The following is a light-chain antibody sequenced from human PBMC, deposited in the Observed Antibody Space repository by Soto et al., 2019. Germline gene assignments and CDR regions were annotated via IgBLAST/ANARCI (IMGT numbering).Light chain of an antibody. CDR3: QQYNSYPLT. V-gene: IGKV1-5*03. J-gene: IGKJ5*01. CDR1: QSISSL. CDR2: SAS. Sequence: DIQMTQSPSTLSASVGDRVTITCRASQSISSLLAWYQQKPGRAPTLLIYSASTLESGVPSRFSGSGSGTEFSLTISSLQPDDSATYYCQQYNSYPLTFGQGTRLEIK.